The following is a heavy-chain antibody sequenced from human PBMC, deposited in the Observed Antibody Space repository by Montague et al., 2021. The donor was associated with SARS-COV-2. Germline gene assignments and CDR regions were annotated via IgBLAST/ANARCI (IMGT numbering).Heavy chain of an antibody. CDR3: ARRRRGIAAAVNWFDP. V-gene: IGHV4-39*07. J-gene: IGHJ5*02. D-gene: IGHD6-13*01. CDR2: IHHSGST. Sequence: SETLSLTCTVSGGSISSSTYYWGWIRQPPGKGLEWIGSIHHSGSTYYNPSLKSRVTILVDTSKNQFSLKLSSVTAADTAVYYCARRRRGIAAAVNWFDPWGQGTLVTVSS. CDR1: GGSISSSTYY.